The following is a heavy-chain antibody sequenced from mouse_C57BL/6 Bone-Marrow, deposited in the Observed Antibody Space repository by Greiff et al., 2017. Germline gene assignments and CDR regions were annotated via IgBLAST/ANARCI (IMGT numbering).Heavy chain of an antibody. J-gene: IGHJ2*01. Sequence: QVQLQQPGAELVKPGASVKLSCKASGYTFTSYWLHWVKQRPGRGLAWIGRIDPYSGGTKFNEKFKSKATLTAYKPSRTAYMQLSSLTSADSAVSSCASGAFYWCQGTTLTVSS. CDR1: GYTFTSYW. CDR3: ASGAFY. CDR2: IDPYSGGT. V-gene: IGHV1-72*01.